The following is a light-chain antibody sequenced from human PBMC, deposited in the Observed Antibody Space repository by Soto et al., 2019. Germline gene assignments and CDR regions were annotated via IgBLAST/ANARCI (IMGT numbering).Light chain of an antibody. CDR1: QTINTY. CDR3: QQSYTTPLT. J-gene: IGKJ4*01. V-gene: IGKV1-39*01. CDR2: DAS. Sequence: DIQMTQSPSTLSASVGDRVTITCRARQTINTYLNWYQQTPGTAPKLLIYDASSLQSGVTSRFSGSGSGTDFTLTISSLQPEDFAIYYCQQSYTTPLTFGGGTKVEIK.